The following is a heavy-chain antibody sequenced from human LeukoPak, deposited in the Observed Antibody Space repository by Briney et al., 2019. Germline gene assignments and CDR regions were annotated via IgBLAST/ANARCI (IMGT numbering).Heavy chain of an antibody. CDR3: ARDAYYYDSSGYYS. Sequence: GGSLRLSCAASGFTVSSNYMSWVRQAPGKGLEWVSVIYSGGTPYYADSVKGRFTISRDNSKNTLYLQMNNLRAEDTAVYYCARDAYYYDSSGYYSWGQGTLVTVSS. V-gene: IGHV3-53*01. D-gene: IGHD3-22*01. CDR1: GFTVSSNY. CDR2: IYSGGTP. J-gene: IGHJ4*02.